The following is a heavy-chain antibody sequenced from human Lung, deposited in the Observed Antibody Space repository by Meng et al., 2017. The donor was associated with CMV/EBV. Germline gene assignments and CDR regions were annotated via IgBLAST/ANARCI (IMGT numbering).Heavy chain of an antibody. CDR1: GHTLTPYP. J-gene: IGHJ5*02. CDR2: SSTNTATP. D-gene: IGHD2/OR15-2a*01. Sequence: QVHQFQSASVSKMPVASLNGACNASGHTLTPYPISQVLQPHGLGLCCLASSSTNTATPTHTQRLTARSCFSMDSSISTPYLRFSSPKAYDTAVYYCARGVNFDPWGQGTLVTVSS. V-gene: IGHV7-4-1*02. CDR3: ARGVNFDP.